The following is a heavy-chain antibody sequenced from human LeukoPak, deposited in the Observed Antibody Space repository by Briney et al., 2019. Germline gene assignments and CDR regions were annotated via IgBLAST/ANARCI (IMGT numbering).Heavy chain of an antibody. CDR2: IRYDGSNK. D-gene: IGHD1-26*01. Sequence: PGGSLRLSCAASGFTFSSYWMHWVRQAPGKGLEWVAFIRYDGSNKYYADSVKGRFTISRDNSKNTLYLQMNSLRAEDTAVYYCAKDPGGSYRRGYFDYWGQGTLVTVSS. CDR3: AKDPGGSYRRGYFDY. CDR1: GFTFSSYW. V-gene: IGHV3-30*02. J-gene: IGHJ4*02.